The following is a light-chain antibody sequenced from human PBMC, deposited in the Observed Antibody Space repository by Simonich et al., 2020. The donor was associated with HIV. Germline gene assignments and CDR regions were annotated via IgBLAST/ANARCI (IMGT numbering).Light chain of an antibody. CDR3: SSYTSSSTLV. J-gene: IGLJ2*01. V-gene: IGLV2-14*03. CDR2: DVS. Sequence: QSALTQPASVSGSPGQSITISCTGTSSDIGGYNYVSWYQQHPGKAPKLMIYDVSKRPSGVFNRFSGSKSGNTASLTISGLQAEDEADYYCSSYTSSSTLVFGGGTKVTVV. CDR1: SSDIGGYNY.